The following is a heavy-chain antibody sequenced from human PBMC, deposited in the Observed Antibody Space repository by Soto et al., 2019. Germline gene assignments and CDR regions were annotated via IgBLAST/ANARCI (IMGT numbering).Heavy chain of an antibody. D-gene: IGHD2-15*01. CDR1: GYSISSGYY. Sequence: SETLSLTCAVPGYSISSGYYWGWIRQPPGKGLEWIGSIYESGSTYYNPSLKSRVTMSVDTSKNQFSLKLTSVTAADTAVYYCARGWVVVAATFFDYWGQGTLVTVSS. J-gene: IGHJ4*02. CDR3: ARGWVVVAATFFDY. V-gene: IGHV4-38-2*01. CDR2: IYESGST.